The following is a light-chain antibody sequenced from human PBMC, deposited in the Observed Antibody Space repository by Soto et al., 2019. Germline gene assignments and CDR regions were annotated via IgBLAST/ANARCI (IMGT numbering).Light chain of an antibody. CDR2: GAS. Sequence: EIVMTQSPATLSVSPGERATLSCRASQRVSSNLAWYQQKPGQAPRLLIYGASTRATGIPARFSGSGSATEITLTISSLQSEDFPVYYCQQYNNWNSFGQGTRLEI. V-gene: IGKV3-15*01. CDR1: QRVSSN. J-gene: IGKJ5*01. CDR3: QQYNNWNS.